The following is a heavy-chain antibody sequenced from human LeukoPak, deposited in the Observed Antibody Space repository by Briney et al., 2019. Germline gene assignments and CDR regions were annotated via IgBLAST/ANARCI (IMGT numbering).Heavy chain of an antibody. Sequence: SETLSLTCTVSGGSVSSNSNYWSWIRQPPGKGLEWVGYNSYFGSASYNPSLKSRVTISVDTSKNQFSLKLSSVTAADTAVYYCARDTPGGYDFWWFDPWGQGTLVTVSS. CDR1: GGSVSSNSNY. V-gene: IGHV4-61*01. D-gene: IGHD5-12*01. J-gene: IGHJ5*02. CDR3: ARDTPGGYDFWWFDP. CDR2: NSYFGSA.